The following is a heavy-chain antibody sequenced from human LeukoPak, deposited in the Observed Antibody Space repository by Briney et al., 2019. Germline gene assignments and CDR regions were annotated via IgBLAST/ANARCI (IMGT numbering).Heavy chain of an antibody. CDR2: IKHTGRT. J-gene: IGHJ4*02. CDR1: GGSFSGNY. D-gene: IGHD2-21*01. V-gene: IGHV4-34*01. CDR3: VAAQVIGREH. Sequence: SETLSLTCAVYGGSFSGNYWFWVRRPPGKGLEWIGEIKHTGRTTYNPSLKSRVSMSLDTSKNEFSLRLKSVTAADTAVYYCVAAQVIGREHWGQGTLVTVPS.